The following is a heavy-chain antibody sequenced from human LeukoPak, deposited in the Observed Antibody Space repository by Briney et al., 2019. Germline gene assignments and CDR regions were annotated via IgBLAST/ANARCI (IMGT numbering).Heavy chain of an antibody. CDR1: GFTFSSYA. J-gene: IGHJ3*01. Sequence: PGGSLRLSCAASGFTFSSYAMSWVRQAPGKGLEWVSAISGSGGSTYYADSVKGRFTISRDNAKNSLYLQMNSLRAEDTAIYYCARDRGATNPRAFDVWGQGTMVTVSS. CDR3: ARDRGATNPRAFDV. CDR2: ISGSGGST. V-gene: IGHV3-23*01. D-gene: IGHD1-26*01.